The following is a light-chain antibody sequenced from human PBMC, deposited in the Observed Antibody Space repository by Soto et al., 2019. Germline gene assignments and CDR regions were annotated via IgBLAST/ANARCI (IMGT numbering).Light chain of an antibody. CDR3: QQRSNWPRT. CDR2: DAS. V-gene: IGKV3-11*01. J-gene: IGKJ5*01. CDR1: QSVSSY. Sequence: IVLTQSPGTLSLSPGERATLSCRASQSVSSYLAWYQQKPGQAPRLLIYDASNRATGIPARFSGSGSGTDFTLTISSLEPEDFAVYYCQQRSNWPRTFGQGTRLEIK.